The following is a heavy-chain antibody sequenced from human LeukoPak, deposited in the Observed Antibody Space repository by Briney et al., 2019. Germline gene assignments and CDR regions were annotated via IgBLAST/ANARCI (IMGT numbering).Heavy chain of an antibody. D-gene: IGHD3-10*01. J-gene: IGHJ4*02. Sequence: SETLSLTCTVSGGSISSYYWSWIRQPPGKGLEWIGYIYYSGSTNYNPSLKSRVTISVDTSKNQFSLKLSSVTAADTAVYYCARDFGIWFGELGGSPTDYWGQGTLVTVSS. CDR1: GGSISSYY. CDR3: ARDFGIWFGELGGSPTDY. CDR2: IYYSGST. V-gene: IGHV4-59*01.